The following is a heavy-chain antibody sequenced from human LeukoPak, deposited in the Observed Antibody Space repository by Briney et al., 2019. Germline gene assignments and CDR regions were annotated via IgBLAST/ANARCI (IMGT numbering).Heavy chain of an antibody. D-gene: IGHD1-26*01. J-gene: IGHJ4*02. CDR1: GGTFSSYA. CDR3: AKGDSASDY. V-gene: IGHV3-23*01. CDR2: ISGSGGST. Sequence: GASVKVSCKASGGTFSSYAMSWVRQAPGKGLEWVSAISGSGGSTYYADSVKGRFTISRDNSKNTLYLQMNSLRAEDTAVYYCAKGDSASDYWGQGTLVTVSS.